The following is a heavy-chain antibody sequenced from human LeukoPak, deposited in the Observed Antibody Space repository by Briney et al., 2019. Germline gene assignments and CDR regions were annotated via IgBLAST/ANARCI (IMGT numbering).Heavy chain of an antibody. Sequence: SETLSLTCTVSGGSISSYYWSWIRQPPGKGLEWIGYIYYSGSTNYHPSLKSRVTISVDTSKNQFSLKLSSVTDADTAVYYCARHPCSGGSCRMFDYWGQGTLVTVSS. J-gene: IGHJ4*02. V-gene: IGHV4-59*08. D-gene: IGHD2-15*01. CDR1: GGSISSYY. CDR2: IYYSGST. CDR3: ARHPCSGGSCRMFDY.